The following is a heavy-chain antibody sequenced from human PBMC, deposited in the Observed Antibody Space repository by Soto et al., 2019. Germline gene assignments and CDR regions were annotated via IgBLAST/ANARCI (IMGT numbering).Heavy chain of an antibody. J-gene: IGHJ4*02. V-gene: IGHV3-33*01. CDR3: ARGASLSRIAASYYFDY. CDR1: GFTFSSYG. Sequence: GGSLRLSCAASGFTFSSYGMHWVRQAPGKGLEWVAVIWYDGSNKHYADSVKGRFTISRDNSKNTLYLQMNSLRAEDTAVYYCARGASLSRIAASYYFDYWGQGTLVTVSS. D-gene: IGHD6-6*01. CDR2: IWYDGSNK.